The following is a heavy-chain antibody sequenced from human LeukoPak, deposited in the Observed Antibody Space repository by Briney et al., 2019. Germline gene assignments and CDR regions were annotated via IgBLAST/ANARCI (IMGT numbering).Heavy chain of an antibody. CDR1: GYTFTGYY. Sequence: GASVKVSCKASGYTFTGYYMHWVRQAPGQGLEWMGWINPNSGDTNYAQKFQGRVTVTRDTSISTAYMELSRLRSDDTAVYCCARVGSSGWYVHPTLDYWGQGTLLTVSS. CDR2: INPNSGDT. CDR3: ARVGSSGWYVHPTLDY. V-gene: IGHV1-2*02. D-gene: IGHD6-19*01. J-gene: IGHJ4*02.